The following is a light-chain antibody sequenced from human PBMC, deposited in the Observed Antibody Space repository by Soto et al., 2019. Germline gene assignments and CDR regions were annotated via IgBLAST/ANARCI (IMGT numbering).Light chain of an antibody. Sequence: EIVLMQSPATLSLSPGERATLSCRASQSVGSYLAWYQHKPGQAPRLLIPDASNRATGIPARFSGSGSETDFTLTISSLEHADSAVYYCQQRSNLPSLTFGGGTKVDIK. J-gene: IGKJ4*01. V-gene: IGKV3-11*01. CDR3: QQRSNLPSLT. CDR1: QSVGSY. CDR2: DAS.